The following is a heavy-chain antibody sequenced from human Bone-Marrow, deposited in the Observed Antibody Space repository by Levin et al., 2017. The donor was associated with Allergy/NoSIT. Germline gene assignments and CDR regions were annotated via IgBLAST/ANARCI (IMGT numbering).Heavy chain of an antibody. Sequence: GGSLRLSCAASGFTFSSYGMHWVRQAPGKGLEWVAVIWYDGSNKYYADSVKGRFTISRDNSKNTLYLQMNSLRAEDTAVYYCAREIFGYCSSTSCYRLSNWFDPWGQGTLVTVSS. V-gene: IGHV3-33*01. J-gene: IGHJ5*02. CDR3: AREIFGYCSSTSCYRLSNWFDP. CDR2: IWYDGSNK. D-gene: IGHD2-2*02. CDR1: GFTFSSYG.